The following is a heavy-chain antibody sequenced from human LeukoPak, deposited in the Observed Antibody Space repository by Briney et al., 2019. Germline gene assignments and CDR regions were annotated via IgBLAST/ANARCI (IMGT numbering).Heavy chain of an antibody. CDR3: ARAAPSGSGSHLVY. Sequence: ASVKVSCKASGYTFTSYGFSWLRQAPGQGLEWMGWINANSGNTNYAQKLQGRVTMTTDTSTSTSYMELRSLRSDDTAVYYCARAAPSGSGSHLVYWGQGTLVTVSS. J-gene: IGHJ4*02. V-gene: IGHV1-18*01. D-gene: IGHD3-10*01. CDR1: GYTFTSYG. CDR2: INANSGNT.